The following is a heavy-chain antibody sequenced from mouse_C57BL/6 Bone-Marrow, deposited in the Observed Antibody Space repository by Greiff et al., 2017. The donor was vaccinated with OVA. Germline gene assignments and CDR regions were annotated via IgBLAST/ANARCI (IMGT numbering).Heavy chain of an antibody. J-gene: IGHJ4*01. CDR3: ARENYYGTRTDYAMDY. D-gene: IGHD1-1*01. CDR2: IYPGSGST. V-gene: IGHV1-55*01. Sequence: QVQLKQPGAELVKPGASVKMSCKASGYTFTSYWITWVKQRPGQGLEWIGDIYPGSGSTNYNEKFKSKATLTVDTSSSTAYMQLSSLTSEDSAVYYCARENYYGTRTDYAMDYWGQGTSVTVSS. CDR1: GYTFTSYW.